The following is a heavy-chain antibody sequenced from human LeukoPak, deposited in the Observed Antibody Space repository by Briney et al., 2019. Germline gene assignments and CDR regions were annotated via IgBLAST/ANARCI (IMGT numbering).Heavy chain of an antibody. Sequence: SETLSLTCTVSGGSISSYYRSWIRQPPGKGLEWIGYIYTSGSTNYNPSLKSRVTISVDTSKNQFSLKLSSVTAADTAVYYCARHSRFLEWLSYYYMDVWGKGTTVTVSS. CDR3: ARHSRFLEWLSYYYMDV. D-gene: IGHD3-3*01. CDR1: GGSISSYY. V-gene: IGHV4-4*09. CDR2: IYTSGST. J-gene: IGHJ6*03.